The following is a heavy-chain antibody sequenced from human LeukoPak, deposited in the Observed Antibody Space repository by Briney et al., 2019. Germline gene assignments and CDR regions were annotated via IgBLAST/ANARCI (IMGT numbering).Heavy chain of an antibody. CDR1: GYTFTGYY. CDR3: ARGYCSGGSCYLVENWFDP. D-gene: IGHD2-15*01. Sequence: GASVKVSCKASGYTFTGYYIHWVRQAPGQGLEWMGWINSNSGGTNYAQKFQGRVTMTRDTSISTAYMELSRLRSDDTAVYYCARGYCSGGSCYLVENWFDPWGQGTLVTVSS. V-gene: IGHV1-2*02. CDR2: INSNSGGT. J-gene: IGHJ5*02.